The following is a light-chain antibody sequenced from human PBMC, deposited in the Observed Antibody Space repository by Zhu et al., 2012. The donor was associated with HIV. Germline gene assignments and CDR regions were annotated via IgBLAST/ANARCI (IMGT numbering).Light chain of an antibody. V-gene: IGKV1-27*01. Sequence: DIQMTQSPSSLSASVGDKVTITCRASQAIGDYLAWYQQKPGKVPKLLIYATSTLQPGAPSRYSGSGSGTDFTLTISSLQPEDVAIYYCQKYNSPPRTFGQGTKVEIK. CDR3: QKYNSPPRT. J-gene: IGKJ1*01. CDR2: ATS. CDR1: QAIGDY.